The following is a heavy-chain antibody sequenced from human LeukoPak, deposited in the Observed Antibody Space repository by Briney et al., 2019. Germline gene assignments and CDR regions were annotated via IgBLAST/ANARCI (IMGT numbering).Heavy chain of an antibody. CDR2: ISGSGGST. Sequence: PGGSLRLSCAASGFTFSSYAMSWVRQAPGKGLEWVSAISGSGGSTYYADSVKGRFTISRDNSKNTLYLQMNSLRAEDTAVYYCAKDRSLTKWLYNFLPDAFDIWGQGTMVTVSS. V-gene: IGHV3-23*01. D-gene: IGHD3-22*01. CDR1: GFTFSSYA. J-gene: IGHJ3*02. CDR3: AKDRSLTKWLYNFLPDAFDI.